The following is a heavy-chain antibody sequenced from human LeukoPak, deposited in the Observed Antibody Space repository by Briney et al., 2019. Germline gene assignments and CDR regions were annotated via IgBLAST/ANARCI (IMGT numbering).Heavy chain of an antibody. CDR3: ARDYYYLFDY. J-gene: IGHJ4*02. CDR1: GFTFSTYG. CDR2: VRYDGSNK. D-gene: IGHD3-22*01. Sequence: GGSLRLSCAASGFTFSTYGMHWVRQAPGKGLEWVAVVRYDGSNKYYADFVKGRFTISRDNAKNSLYLQMNSLRAEDTAVYYCARDYYYLFDYWGQGTLVTVSS. V-gene: IGHV3-33*01.